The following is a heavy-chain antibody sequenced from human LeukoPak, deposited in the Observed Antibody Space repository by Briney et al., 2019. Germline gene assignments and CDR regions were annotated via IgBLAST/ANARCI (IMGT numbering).Heavy chain of an antibody. Sequence: PSETLSLTCTVSGGSISSSSYYWGWIRQPPGKGLEWIGSIYYSGSTYYNPSLKSRVTISVDTSKNQFSLRLSSVTAADTAVYFCARLSAAQLIGYWGQGTLVTVSS. CDR3: ARLSAAQLIGY. V-gene: IGHV4-39*01. CDR1: GGSISSSSYY. CDR2: IYYSGST. J-gene: IGHJ4*02. D-gene: IGHD6-13*01.